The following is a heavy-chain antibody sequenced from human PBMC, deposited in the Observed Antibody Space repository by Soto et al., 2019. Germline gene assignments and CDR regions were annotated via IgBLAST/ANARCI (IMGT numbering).Heavy chain of an antibody. V-gene: IGHV2-5*02. CDR2: IYWDDDK. J-gene: IGHJ4*02. D-gene: IGHD2-21*02. CDR1: WISLMSVGVG. CDR3: AHRQGRAVTCPLEN. Sequence: QITLKESGPTLLKPTQTLTLTGTFSWISLMSVGVGVGWIRQPPGKALEWLALIYWDDDKRYSPSLKSRLTLNKDPSKNPVVLTMTNMDPVDTATYYCAHRQGRAVTCPLENWGKGTLFTVAS.